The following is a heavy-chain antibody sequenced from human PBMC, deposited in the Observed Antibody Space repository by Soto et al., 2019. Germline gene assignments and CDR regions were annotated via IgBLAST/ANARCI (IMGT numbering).Heavy chain of an antibody. D-gene: IGHD3-10*01. CDR3: AGIYGSGTEGWFDP. Sequence: PGGSLRLSCAASGFTFSSYWMSWVRQAPGKGLEWVANIKQDGSEKYYVDSVKGRFTISRDNAKNSLYLQMNSLRAEDTAVYHCAGIYGSGTEGWFDPWGQGTLVTVSS. CDR1: GFTFSSYW. CDR2: IKQDGSEK. V-gene: IGHV3-7*01. J-gene: IGHJ5*02.